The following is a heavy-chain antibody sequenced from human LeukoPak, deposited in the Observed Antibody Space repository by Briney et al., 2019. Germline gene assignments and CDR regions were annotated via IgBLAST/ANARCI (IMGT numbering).Heavy chain of an antibody. Sequence: ASVKVSCKASGYTFTGFYMHWVRQAPGQGLEWMGWIDPNIGTTKYSQKFQGRVTMTRDTSISEVYMELSRLRSDDTAVYYCARLLEHYYFDASGYYDDDYWGKGTPMIVSS. CDR2: IDPNIGTT. CDR1: GYTFTGFY. D-gene: IGHD3-22*01. J-gene: IGHJ4*02. V-gene: IGHV1-2*02. CDR3: ARLLEHYYFDASGYYDDDY.